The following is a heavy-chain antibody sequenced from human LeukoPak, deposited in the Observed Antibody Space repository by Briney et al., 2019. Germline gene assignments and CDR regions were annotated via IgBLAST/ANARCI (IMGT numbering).Heavy chain of an antibody. J-gene: IGHJ3*02. Sequence: SETLSLTCTVSGGSISSSSYYWGWIRQPPGKGLEWIGSIYYGGSTYYNPSLKSRVTISVDTSKNQFSLKLSSVTAADTAVYYCAREPHTHLYYYDSSGYHDAFDIWGQGTMVTVSS. CDR1: GGSISSSSYY. CDR2: IYYGGST. CDR3: AREPHTHLYYYDSSGYHDAFDI. D-gene: IGHD3-22*01. V-gene: IGHV4-39*07.